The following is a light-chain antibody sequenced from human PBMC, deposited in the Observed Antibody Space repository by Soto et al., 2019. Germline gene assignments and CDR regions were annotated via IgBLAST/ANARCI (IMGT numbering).Light chain of an antibody. J-gene: IGLJ1*01. CDR2: EGS. V-gene: IGLV2-23*01. Sequence: QSALTQPASVSGSPGHSITLSCTGASSDDGNYNLVSWYQQHPGKAPKLIIYEGSKRPSGVSNRFSGSKSGNTASLTISGLQAEDEADYYCCSYAGSSTPYVFGTGTKVTVL. CDR1: SSDDGNYNL. CDR3: CSYAGSSTPYV.